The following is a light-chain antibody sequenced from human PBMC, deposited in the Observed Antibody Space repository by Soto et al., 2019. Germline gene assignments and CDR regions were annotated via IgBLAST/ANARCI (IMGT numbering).Light chain of an antibody. V-gene: IGKV3-11*01. CDR2: DAS. Sequence: EIFLTQSPDTLSLSPVERATLTCRASQSVTNYIAWYQQRPGQAPRLLIYDASNRATGVPARFSGSRSGTDFTLTISDLEPADFGLYYCQQRPNWPPGFGQGTKVDIK. CDR1: QSVTNY. CDR3: QQRPNWPPG. J-gene: IGKJ1*01.